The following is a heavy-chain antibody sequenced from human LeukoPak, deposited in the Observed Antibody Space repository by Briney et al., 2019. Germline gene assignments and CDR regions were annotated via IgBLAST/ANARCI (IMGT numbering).Heavy chain of an antibody. D-gene: IGHD3-22*01. Sequence: GGSLRLSCTASGFIFSSQAMHWVRQAPGKGLEWVTTILYDGSKNYYADSMKGRFTISRDNSENTLYLQIDSLRVDDTAMYYCARDLRSGRYYPDLSGYFTPDFWGQGTLVTVSS. CDR2: ILYDGSKN. V-gene: IGHV3-30-3*01. CDR3: ARDLRSGRYYPDLSGYFTPDF. CDR1: GFIFSSQA. J-gene: IGHJ4*02.